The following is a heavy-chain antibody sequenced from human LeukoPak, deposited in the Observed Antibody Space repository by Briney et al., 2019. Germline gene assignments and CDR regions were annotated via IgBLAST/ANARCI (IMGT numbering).Heavy chain of an antibody. CDR1: GYTFTSYD. Sequence: ASVKVFCKASGYTFTSYDINWVRHATVQGLEWMGWMNPNSGNTGYAQKFQGRVTITRNTSISTAYMELSSLRSEDTAVYYCARGPGLGGYLTYYFDYWGQGTLVTVSS. CDR2: MNPNSGNT. J-gene: IGHJ4*02. V-gene: IGHV1-8*03. D-gene: IGHD3-22*01. CDR3: ARGPGLGGYLTYYFDY.